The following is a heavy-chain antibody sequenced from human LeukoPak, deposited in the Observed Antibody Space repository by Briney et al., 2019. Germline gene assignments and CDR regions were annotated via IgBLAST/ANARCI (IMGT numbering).Heavy chain of an antibody. D-gene: IGHD3-3*01. Sequence: SETLSLTCTVSGGSISSYYWSWIRQPPGKGLEWIGYIYYSGSTNYNPSLNSRVTISVDTSKNQFSLKLSSVTAADTAVYYCARHLAIFGVVANYFDYWGQGTLVTVSS. J-gene: IGHJ4*02. V-gene: IGHV4-59*01. CDR3: ARHLAIFGVVANYFDY. CDR2: IYYSGST. CDR1: GGSISSYY.